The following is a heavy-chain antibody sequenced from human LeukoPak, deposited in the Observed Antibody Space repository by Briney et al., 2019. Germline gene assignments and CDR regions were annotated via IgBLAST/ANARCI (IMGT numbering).Heavy chain of an antibody. D-gene: IGHD3-9*01. V-gene: IGHV4-4*02. CDR1: GGSISSSNW. CDR3: ARAAYYDILTGYYNGVVFDY. CDR2: IYHSGST. J-gene: IGHJ4*02. Sequence: SETLSLTCAVSGGSISSSNWWSWVRQPPGKGLEWIGEIYHSGSTNYNPSLKSRVTISVDKSKNQFSLKLSSVTAADTAVYYCARAAYYDILTGYYNGVVFDYWGQGTLVTVSS.